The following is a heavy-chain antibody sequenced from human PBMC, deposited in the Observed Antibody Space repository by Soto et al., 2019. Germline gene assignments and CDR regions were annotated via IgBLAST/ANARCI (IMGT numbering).Heavy chain of an antibody. Sequence: YAQKLQGRVTMTTDTSTSTAYMELRSLRSDDTAVYYCARDGDYYDSSGFDYWGQGTLVTAPQ. J-gene: IGHJ4*02. V-gene: IGHV1-18*01. D-gene: IGHD3-22*01. CDR3: ARDGDYYDSSGFDY.